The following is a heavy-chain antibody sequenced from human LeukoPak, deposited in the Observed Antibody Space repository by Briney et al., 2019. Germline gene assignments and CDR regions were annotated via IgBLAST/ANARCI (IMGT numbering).Heavy chain of an antibody. CDR1: GGTFSSYA. V-gene: IGHV1-69*04. Sequence: GASVKVSCKASGGTFSSYAISWVRQAPGQGLEWTGRIIPILGIANYAQKFQGRVTITADKSTSTAYMELSSLRSEDTAVYYCASSDFWSGYYQSNWFDPWGQGTLVTVSS. CDR2: IIPILGIA. J-gene: IGHJ5*02. D-gene: IGHD3-3*01. CDR3: ASSDFWSGYYQSNWFDP.